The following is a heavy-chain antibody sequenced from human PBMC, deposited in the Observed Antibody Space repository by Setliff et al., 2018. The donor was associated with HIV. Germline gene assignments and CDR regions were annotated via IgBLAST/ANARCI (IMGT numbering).Heavy chain of an antibody. D-gene: IGHD3-22*01. CDR3: ARETNYDSSFHYMDV. CDR2: LYTSGSA. CDR1: GGSISSFY. V-gene: IGHV4-4*07. Sequence: SETLSLTCTVSGGSISSFYWSWIRQPAGKGLEWIGRLYTSGSANYIPSLTSRVTMSVDTSKNQLSLRLSSVTAADTAVYYCARETNYDSSFHYMDVWGKGTTVTVSS. J-gene: IGHJ6*03.